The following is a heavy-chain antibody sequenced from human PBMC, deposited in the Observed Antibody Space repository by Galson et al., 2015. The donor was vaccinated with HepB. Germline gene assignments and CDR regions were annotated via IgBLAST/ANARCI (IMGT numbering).Heavy chain of an antibody. Sequence: SLRLSCAASGFTFSNYGMHWVRQAPGKGLEWVAVISYDGSNKYYADSVKGRFTISRDNSNNTLYLQMNSLRAEDTALYYCAKDPYLYSALAGTMAGFDYWGQGTLVTVSS. D-gene: IGHD6-19*01. CDR1: GFTFSNYG. V-gene: IGHV3-30*18. J-gene: IGHJ4*02. CDR2: ISYDGSNK. CDR3: AKDPYLYSALAGTMAGFDY.